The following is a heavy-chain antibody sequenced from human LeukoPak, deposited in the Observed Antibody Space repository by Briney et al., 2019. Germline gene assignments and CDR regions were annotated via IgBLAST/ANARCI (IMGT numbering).Heavy chain of an antibody. CDR3: AKDGNTYYDFWGGYYTEFDS. D-gene: IGHD3-3*01. V-gene: IGHV3-30*02. J-gene: IGHJ4*02. CDR2: IRYDGSDK. Sequence: GGSLRLSCAASGFTFSNYWMSWVRQTPGKGLEWVAFIRYDGSDKYYSDSVKGRFTISRDNSKNTLYLQMNSLRAEDTAVYYCAKDGNTYYDFWGGYYTEFDSWGQGTLVTVSS. CDR1: GFTFSNYW.